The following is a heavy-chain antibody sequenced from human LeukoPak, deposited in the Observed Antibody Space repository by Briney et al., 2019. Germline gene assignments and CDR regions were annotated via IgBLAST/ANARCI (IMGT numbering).Heavy chain of an antibody. CDR1: GFTFSSHS. J-gene: IGHJ4*02. V-gene: IGHV3-21*01. CDR2: ISSTSNYI. Sequence: GGSLRLSCAASGFTFSSHSMSWVRQAPGKGLEWVSSISSTSNYIYYADSVKGRFIISRDNAKNSLYLQMNSLRDEDTAVYYCARDLYGDYAFDYWGQGTLVTVSS. CDR3: ARDLYGDYAFDY. D-gene: IGHD4-17*01.